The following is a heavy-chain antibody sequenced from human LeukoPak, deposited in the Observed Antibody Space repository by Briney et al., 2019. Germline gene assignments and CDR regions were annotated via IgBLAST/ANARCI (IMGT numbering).Heavy chain of an antibody. D-gene: IGHD4-11*01. CDR1: GFTFSSYS. J-gene: IGHJ4*02. CDR3: ARRHDYSNYPDY. Sequence: GGSLRLSCAASGFTFSSYSMNWVRQAPGKGLEWVSSISSSSSYIYYADSVKGRFTISRDNAKNSLYLQMNSLRAEDTAVCYCARRHDYSNYPDYWGQGTLVTVSS. CDR2: ISSSSSYI. V-gene: IGHV3-21*01.